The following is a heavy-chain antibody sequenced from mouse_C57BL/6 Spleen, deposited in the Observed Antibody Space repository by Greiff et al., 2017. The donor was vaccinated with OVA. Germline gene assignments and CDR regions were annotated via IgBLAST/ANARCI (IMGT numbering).Heavy chain of an antibody. CDR2: IDPISGGT. CDR3: ARNADYREYYAMDY. D-gene: IGHD2-13*01. V-gene: IGHV1-72*01. CDR1: GYTFTSYW. J-gene: IGHJ4*01. Sequence: QVQLKQPGAELAKPGASVTLSCKASGYTFTSYWMHWVKQRPGRGLEWIGRIDPISGGTKYNEKFKGKATLTVDKPSSTAYMQLNSLTSEDSAVYYCARNADYREYYAMDYWGQGTSVTVSS.